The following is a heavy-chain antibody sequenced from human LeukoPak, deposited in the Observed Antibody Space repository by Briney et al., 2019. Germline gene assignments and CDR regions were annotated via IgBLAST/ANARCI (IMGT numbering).Heavy chain of an antibody. Sequence: GGSLRLSCAASGFTFSSYAMHWVRQAPGKGLEWVGLIRKKSDRYTTEYAASVKGRFTISRDDSTNSVYLQMSSLKSEDTAVYYCADIGGGGSNTRWGEGTVVTVSS. CDR2: IRKKSDRYTT. CDR3: ADIGGGGSNTR. D-gene: IGHD2-15*01. CDR1: GFTFSSYA. V-gene: IGHV3-72*01. J-gene: IGHJ1*01.